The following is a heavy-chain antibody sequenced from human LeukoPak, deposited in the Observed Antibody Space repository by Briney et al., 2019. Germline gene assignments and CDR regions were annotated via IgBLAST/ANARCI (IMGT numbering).Heavy chain of an antibody. CDR1: GDTLTELS. CDR3: TTTLPAADY. V-gene: IGHV3-11*04. J-gene: IGHJ4*02. D-gene: IGHD2-2*01. CDR2: MSNTGSVI. Sequence: SCKVSGDTLTELSMHWVRQAPGKGLEWISYMSNTGSVISYADSVKGRFTISRDNAKNSLYLQMNSLRAEDTAVYYCTTTLPAADYWGQGPLVTVSS.